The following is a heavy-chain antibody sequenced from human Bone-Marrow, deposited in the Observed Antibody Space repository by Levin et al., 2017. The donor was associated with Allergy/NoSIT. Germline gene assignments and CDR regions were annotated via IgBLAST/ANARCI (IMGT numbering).Heavy chain of an antibody. Sequence: PSETLSLTCAVSGASISSTNWWSWVRQPPGKGLEWIGEIFHDGRSNYNPSLMSRVTISLDKSKNQFFLNLNSVTAADTAVYYCASNRGSGSYWDSWGQGILVTVSS. CDR2: IFHDGRS. V-gene: IGHV4-4*02. CDR1: GASISSTNW. D-gene: IGHD3-10*01. J-gene: IGHJ4*02. CDR3: ASNRGSGSYWDS.